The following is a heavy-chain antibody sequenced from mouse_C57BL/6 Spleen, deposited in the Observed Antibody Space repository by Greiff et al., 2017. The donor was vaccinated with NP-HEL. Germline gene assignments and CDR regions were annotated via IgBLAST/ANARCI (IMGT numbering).Heavy chain of an antibody. J-gene: IGHJ4*01. Sequence: EVQLQQSGPGLVKPSQSLSLTCSVTGYSITSGYYWNWIRQFPGNKLEWMGYISYDGSNNYNPSLKNRISITRDTSKNQFFLKLNSVTTEDTATYYCARVGGFPYYAMDYWGQGTSVTVSS. CDR3: ARVGGFPYYAMDY. CDR1: GYSITSGYY. V-gene: IGHV3-6*01. D-gene: IGHD1-1*02. CDR2: ISYDGSN.